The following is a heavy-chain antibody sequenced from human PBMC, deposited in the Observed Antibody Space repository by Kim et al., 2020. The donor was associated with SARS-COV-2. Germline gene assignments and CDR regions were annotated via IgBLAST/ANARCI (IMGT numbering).Heavy chain of an antibody. D-gene: IGHD2-2*01. CDR2: ICGNGTST. CDR1: GFTFSSYC. V-gene: IGHV3-74*01. Sequence: GGSLRLSCAASGFTFSSYCMNWVRHAPGKGLMWVSRICGNGTSTFYADSVKGRFTISRDSATNTLFLQMNSLRVEDTAVYFCARVKVPYCSFDPFGQGT. CDR3: ARVKVPYCSFDP. J-gene: IGHJ5*02.